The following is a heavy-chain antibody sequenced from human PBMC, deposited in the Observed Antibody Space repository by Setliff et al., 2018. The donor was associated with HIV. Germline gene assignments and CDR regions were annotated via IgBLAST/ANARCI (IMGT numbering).Heavy chain of an antibody. CDR2: IYTGGST. CDR1: GGSISSYY. V-gene: IGHV4-4*08. CDR3: ARDGPGAAHFDY. J-gene: IGHJ4*02. D-gene: IGHD3-10*01. Sequence: PSETLSLTCTVSGGSISSYYWSWIRQPPGKGLEWIGYIYTGGSTNYNPSLKSRVTISVDTSKSQFSLKLNSVTAADTAIYYCARDGPGAAHFDYWGQGTLVTVSS.